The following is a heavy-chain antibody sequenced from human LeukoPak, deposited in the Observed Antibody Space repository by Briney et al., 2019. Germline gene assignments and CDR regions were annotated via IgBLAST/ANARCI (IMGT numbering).Heavy chain of an antibody. V-gene: IGHV4-30-4*08. CDR2: IYYSGST. D-gene: IGHD3-3*01. J-gene: IGHJ6*03. CDR3: ARANTIFGVVIILDYYYMDV. CDR1: GFTFSSYS. Sequence: LRLSCEGSGFTFSSYSMNWVRQAPGKGLEWIGYIYYSGSTYYNPSLKSRVTISVDTSKNQFSLKLSSVTAADTAVYYCARANTIFGVVIILDYYYMDVWGKGTTVTVSS.